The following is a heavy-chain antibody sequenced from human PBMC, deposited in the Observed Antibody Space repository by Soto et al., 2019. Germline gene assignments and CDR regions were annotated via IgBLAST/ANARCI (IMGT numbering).Heavy chain of an antibody. V-gene: IGHV3-30-3*01. Sequence: GGSLRLSCAASGFTFSSYAMHWVRQAPGKGLEWVAVISYDGSNKYYADSVKGRFTISRDNSKNTLYLQMNSLRAEDTAVYYCARGFVWGSYRNPCAFDIWGQGTMVTVSS. J-gene: IGHJ3*02. CDR2: ISYDGSNK. CDR3: ARGFVWGSYRNPCAFDI. CDR1: GFTFSSYA. D-gene: IGHD3-16*02.